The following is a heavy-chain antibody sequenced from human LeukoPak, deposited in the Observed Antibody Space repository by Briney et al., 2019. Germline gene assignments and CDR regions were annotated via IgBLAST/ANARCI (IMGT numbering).Heavy chain of an antibody. CDR1: GFTFSSYA. J-gene: IGHJ4*02. CDR2: ISGSGGST. D-gene: IGHD6-13*01. CDR3: AKRRGFSWQQPFDS. V-gene: IGHV3-23*01. Sequence: PGGSLRLSCVASGFTFSSYAMSWVRQAPGKGLEWVSAISGSGGSTYYADSVKGRFTISRDNSKNTLHLQMNSLRAEDTALYYCAKRRGFSWQQPFDSWGPGTLVTVSS.